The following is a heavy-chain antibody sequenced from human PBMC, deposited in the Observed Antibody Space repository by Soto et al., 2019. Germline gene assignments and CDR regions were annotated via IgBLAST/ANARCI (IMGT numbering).Heavy chain of an antibody. CDR1: GYTFTSYD. CDR3: ARVAIAVDAFDI. CDR2: MNPNSGNT. V-gene: IGHV1-8*01. D-gene: IGHD6-19*01. Sequence: ASVKVSCKASGYTFTSYDINWVRQATGQGLEWMGWMNPNSGNTGYAQKFQGRVTMTRNTSISTAYMELSSLRSEDTAVYYCARVAIAVDAFDIWGQGTMVTVSS. J-gene: IGHJ3*02.